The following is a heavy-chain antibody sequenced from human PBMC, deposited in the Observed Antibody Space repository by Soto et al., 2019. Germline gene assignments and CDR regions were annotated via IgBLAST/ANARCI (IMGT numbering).Heavy chain of an antibody. V-gene: IGHV3-11*01. J-gene: IGHJ6*02. Sequence: PGGSLRLSCAASGFTVSTNYVSWVRQAPGKGLEWVSYISSSGTTIYYADSVKGRFTISRDNARNSLFLQMNSLRAEDTAVYYCAKGYVWGSYRPSMDVWGHGTTVTVSS. D-gene: IGHD3-16*02. CDR1: GFTVSTNY. CDR3: AKGYVWGSYRPSMDV. CDR2: ISSSGTTI.